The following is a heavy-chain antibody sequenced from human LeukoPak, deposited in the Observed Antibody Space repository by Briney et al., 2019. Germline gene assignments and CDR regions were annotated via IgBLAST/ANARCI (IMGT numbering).Heavy chain of an antibody. J-gene: IGHJ4*02. CDR3: AADSDWAFHY. CDR1: GFPFRNYV. V-gene: IGHV3-48*02. D-gene: IGHD2-21*02. Sequence: GGSLRLSCAASGFPFRNYVMSWVRQAPGKGLEWVSYINHNGETIYYADSVKGRFTISRDNGKNSLYLQMNSLRDEDTAVYYCAADSDWAFHYWAQGTRVTVSS. CDR2: INHNGETI.